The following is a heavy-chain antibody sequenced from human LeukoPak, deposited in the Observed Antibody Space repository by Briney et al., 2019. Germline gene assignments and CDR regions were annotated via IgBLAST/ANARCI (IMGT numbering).Heavy chain of an antibody. V-gene: IGHV3-64D*09. Sequence: PGGSLRLSCSASGFTFSRYAMHWVRKAPGKGLEYVSGINDNGGRTHYGDSVKGRFSISRDNSKNTLHLQMSTLRAEDTALYYCVKDVGGSYAFDYWGQGILVTVAS. J-gene: IGHJ4*02. D-gene: IGHD1-26*01. CDR2: INDNGGRT. CDR3: VKDVGGSYAFDY. CDR1: GFTFSRYA.